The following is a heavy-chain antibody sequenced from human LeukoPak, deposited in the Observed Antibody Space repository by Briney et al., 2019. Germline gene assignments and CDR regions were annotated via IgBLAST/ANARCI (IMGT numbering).Heavy chain of an antibody. CDR2: IYYSGST. CDR3: ARDITDGRAFDI. Sequence: PSETLSLTCTVSGGSISSSSYYWGWIRQPPGKGLEWIGSIYYSGSTSYNPSLKSRVTISVDTSKNQFSLKLSSVTAADTAVYFCARDITDGRAFDIWGQGTMVTVSA. J-gene: IGHJ3*02. D-gene: IGHD1-14*01. CDR1: GGSISSSSYY. V-gene: IGHV4-39*07.